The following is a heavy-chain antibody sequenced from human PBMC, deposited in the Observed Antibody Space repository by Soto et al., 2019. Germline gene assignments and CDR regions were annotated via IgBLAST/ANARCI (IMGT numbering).Heavy chain of an antibody. CDR3: ARDRCSGGSCYSNPEYFDY. CDR1: GGSISSGGYY. V-gene: IGHV4-31*03. Sequence: SETLSLTCTVSGGSISSGGYYWSWIRQHPGKGLEWIGYIYYSGSTYYNPSLKSRVTISVDTSKNQFSLKLSSVTAADTAVYYCARDRCSGGSCYSNPEYFDYWGQGTLVTVSS. CDR2: IYYSGST. J-gene: IGHJ4*02. D-gene: IGHD2-15*01.